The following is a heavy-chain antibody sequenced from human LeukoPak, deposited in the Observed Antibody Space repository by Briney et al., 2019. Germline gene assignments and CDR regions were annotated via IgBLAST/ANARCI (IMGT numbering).Heavy chain of an antibody. D-gene: IGHD4-23*01. CDR3: ARDLPNYGGNPDY. Sequence: ASEQVSCKASGSTFTSYGISWVLQAPGLGLEWLGWISAYNGNTNYAHKLQGRVTMTTDTSTSTAYMELRSLRSDDTAVYYCARDLPNYGGNPDYWGQGTLVTVSS. V-gene: IGHV1-18*01. CDR1: GSTFTSYG. J-gene: IGHJ4*02. CDR2: ISAYNGNT.